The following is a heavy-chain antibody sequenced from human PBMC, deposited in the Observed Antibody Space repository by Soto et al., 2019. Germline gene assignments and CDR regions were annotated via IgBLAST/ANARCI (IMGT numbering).Heavy chain of an antibody. V-gene: IGHV2-5*02. J-gene: IGHJ4*02. Sequence: QITLKESGPTLVKPTQTLTLTCTFSGFSLSTSRVGVGWIRQPPVKALEWLALIYWDDDKRYSPSLKSRLTITKDTSKNQVVLTMTNTDPVDTATYYCAHTSGGGNSACFDYWGQGTLVTVSS. CDR3: AHTSGGGNSACFDY. CDR1: GFSLSTSRVG. CDR2: IYWDDDK. D-gene: IGHD2-21*02.